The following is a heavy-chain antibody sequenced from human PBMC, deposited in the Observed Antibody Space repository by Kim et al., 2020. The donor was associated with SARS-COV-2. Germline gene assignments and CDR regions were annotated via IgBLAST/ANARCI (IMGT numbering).Heavy chain of an antibody. Sequence: GGSLRLSCAASGFTFSNAWMSWVRQAPGKGLEWVGRIKSKTDGGTTDYAAPVKGRFTISRDDSKNTLYLQMNSLKTEDTAVYYCTTDGIVVVPAAMGGEGAFDIWGQGTMVTVSS. J-gene: IGHJ3*02. CDR3: TTDGIVVVPAAMGGEGAFDI. CDR2: IKSKTDGGTT. V-gene: IGHV3-15*01. CDR1: GFTFSNAW. D-gene: IGHD2-2*01.